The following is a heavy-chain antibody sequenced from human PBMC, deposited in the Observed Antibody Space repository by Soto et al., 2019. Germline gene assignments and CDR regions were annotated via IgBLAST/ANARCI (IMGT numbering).Heavy chain of an antibody. D-gene: IGHD3-9*01. CDR1: GFSFSAHG. CDR2: INDGSEE. Sequence: QVQLVESGGGVVRPGTSLRLSCAATGFSFSAHGMHWVRQAPGKGLEWLAVINDGSEEGYADSVRGRFTISRDNARNILYLQMDNLIAEDSALYYCARDDLFVDIGLDHWCQGTLVTVYS. V-gene: IGHV3-33*01. CDR3: ARDDLFVDIGLDH. J-gene: IGHJ4*02.